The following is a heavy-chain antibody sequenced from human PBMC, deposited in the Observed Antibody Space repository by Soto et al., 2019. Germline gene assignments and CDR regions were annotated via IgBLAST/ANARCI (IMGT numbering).Heavy chain of an antibody. CDR3: TRDKGQYDDFSIDY. J-gene: IGHJ4*02. D-gene: IGHD4-17*01. CDR2: ISSSSNYI. V-gene: IGHV3-21*01. CDR1: GFTFRSYS. Sequence: EVQLVEAGGGLVKPGGSLRLSCAASGFTFRSYSIYWVRQAPGKGLEWVSSISSSSNYIYYADSVKGRFTISRDNARESVFLQMSSLRAEDTAVYYCTRDKGQYDDFSIDYWGQGTLVTVSS.